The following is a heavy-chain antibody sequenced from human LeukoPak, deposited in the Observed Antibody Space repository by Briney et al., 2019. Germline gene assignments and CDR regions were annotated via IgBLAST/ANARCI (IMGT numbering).Heavy chain of an antibody. J-gene: IGHJ4*02. CDR3: AKVQGQVIGYYFDY. CDR2: ISGSGGST. CDR1: GFTFSSYA. Sequence: PGASLRLSCAASGFTFSSYAMSWVRQAPGKGLEWVSAISGSGGSTYYADSVKGRFTISRDNSKNTLYLQMNSLRAEDTAVYYCAKVQGQVIGYYFDYWGQGTLVTVSS. V-gene: IGHV3-23*01. D-gene: IGHD3/OR15-3a*01.